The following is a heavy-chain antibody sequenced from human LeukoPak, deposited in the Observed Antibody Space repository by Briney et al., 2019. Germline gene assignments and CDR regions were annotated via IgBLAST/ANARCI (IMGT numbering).Heavy chain of an antibody. Sequence: TGGSLRLSCAASGFTFSNYWMTWVRQAPGKGLVWVTRISSDGRTTNYADSVKGRFTISRDNAKNTMQLQMNSLRVEDTAVYYCARGYYGSVDYWGQGALVTVSP. J-gene: IGHJ4*02. CDR1: GFTFSNYW. D-gene: IGHD3-10*01. CDR2: ISSDGRTT. CDR3: ARGYYGSVDY. V-gene: IGHV3-74*01.